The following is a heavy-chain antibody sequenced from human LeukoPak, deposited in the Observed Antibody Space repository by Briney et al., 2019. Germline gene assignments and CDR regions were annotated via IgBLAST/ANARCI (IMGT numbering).Heavy chain of an antibody. CDR1: GFTFSSYS. J-gene: IGHJ4*02. CDR3: ARVQYYYDSSGYYEYYFDY. CDR2: ISSSSSYI. V-gene: IGHV3-21*04. Sequence: GGSLRLSCAASGFTFSSYSMNWVRQAPGKGLEWVSSISSSSSYIYYADSVKGRFTISRDNAKNSLYLQMNSLRAEDTAVYYCARVQYYYDSSGYYEYYFDYWGQGTLVTVSS. D-gene: IGHD3-22*01.